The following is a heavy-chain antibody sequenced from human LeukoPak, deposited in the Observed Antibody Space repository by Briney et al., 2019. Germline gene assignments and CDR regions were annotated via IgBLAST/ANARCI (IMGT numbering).Heavy chain of an antibody. V-gene: IGHV1-2*02. J-gene: IGHJ1*01. CDR3: ARDLDNYSGSGSYYNGDPLFQH. CDR1: GYIFTGFC. Sequence: ASVKVSCKASGYIFTGFCIHWVRQAPGQGLEWMGWLNPNSGGTNYAQNFQGRVTMTRDTSISTGYMELSRLRSDDTAVYYCARDLDNYSGSGSYYNGDPLFQHWGQGTLVTVSS. CDR2: LNPNSGGT. D-gene: IGHD3-10*01.